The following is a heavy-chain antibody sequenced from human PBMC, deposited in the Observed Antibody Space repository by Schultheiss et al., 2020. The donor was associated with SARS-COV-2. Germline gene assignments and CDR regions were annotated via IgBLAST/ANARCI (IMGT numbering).Heavy chain of an antibody. J-gene: IGHJ1*01. CDR2: INHSGST. D-gene: IGHD6-19*01. CDR1: GGSISSYY. CDR3: ARHEQWLRYFHH. V-gene: IGHV4-34*01. Sequence: SETLSLTCTVSGGSISSYYWSWIRQPPGKGLEWIGEINHSGSTNYNPSLKSRVTISVDTSKNQFSLKLSSVTAADTAVYYCARHEQWLRYFHHWGQGTLVTVSS.